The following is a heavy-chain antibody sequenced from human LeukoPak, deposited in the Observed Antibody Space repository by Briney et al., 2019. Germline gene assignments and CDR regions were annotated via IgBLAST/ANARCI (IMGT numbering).Heavy chain of an antibody. CDR3: ARTRYIDY. J-gene: IGHJ4*02. Sequence: PGGSLRLPCAASGFSFSTYWMHWVRQVPGKGLVWVSRINSDGSSTTYADSVKGRFTISRDNAKKTLYLQMNSLRAEDTAVYYCARTRYIDYWGQGTLVTVSS. CDR1: GFSFSTYW. CDR2: INSDGSST. V-gene: IGHV3-74*03.